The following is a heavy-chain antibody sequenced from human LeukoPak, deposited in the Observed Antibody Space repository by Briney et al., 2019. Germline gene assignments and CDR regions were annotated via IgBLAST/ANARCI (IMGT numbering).Heavy chain of an antibody. CDR2: IYYSGST. V-gene: IGHV4-59*08. Sequence: PSETLSLTCTGSGGSSSSYYWSWIRQPPGKGLDWIGYIYYSGSTNYNPSLKSRVTISVDTSKNQFSLKLSSVTAADTAVYYCARRDSSSCIDYWGQGTLVTVSS. CDR1: GGSSSSYY. D-gene: IGHD6-13*01. J-gene: IGHJ4*02. CDR3: ARRDSSSCIDY.